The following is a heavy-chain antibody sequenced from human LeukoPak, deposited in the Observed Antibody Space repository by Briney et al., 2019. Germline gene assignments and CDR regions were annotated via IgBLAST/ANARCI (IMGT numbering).Heavy chain of an antibody. J-gene: IGHJ3*02. CDR3: AGGPGGAFDM. D-gene: IGHD3-10*01. CDR2: ISSSSSYI. V-gene: IGHV3-21*01. CDR1: GFTFSSYS. Sequence: GGSLRLSCAASGFTFSSYSMNWVRQAPGKGLEWVSSISSSSSYICYADAVKGRFTISRDNAKNSLYLQMNSLRAEDTAVYYCAGGPGGAFDMWGQGTMVTVSS.